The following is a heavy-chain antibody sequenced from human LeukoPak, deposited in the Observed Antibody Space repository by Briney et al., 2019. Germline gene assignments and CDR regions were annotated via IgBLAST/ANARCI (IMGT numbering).Heavy chain of an antibody. D-gene: IGHD3-10*01. CDR2: IYYSAST. CDR3: ARHSTLRGGNFDY. V-gene: IGHV4-39*01. Sequence: PSETLSLSCTVSGGSVSNSTYYWGWVRQPPGKGLEWIGSIYYSASTYYNPSLKSRVTISVDTSKNQLSLKLSSVTDADTAVYYCARHSTLRGGNFDYWGQGTLVTVSS. J-gene: IGHJ4*02. CDR1: GGSVSNSTYY.